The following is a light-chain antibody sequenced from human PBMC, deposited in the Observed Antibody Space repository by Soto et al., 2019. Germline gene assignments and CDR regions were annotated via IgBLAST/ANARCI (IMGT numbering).Light chain of an antibody. CDR1: GSDVGGYDF. CDR3: CSFAGTYAVV. CDR2: DVS. J-gene: IGLJ2*01. V-gene: IGLV2-11*01. Sequence: QSALTQPRSVSGSPGQSVTLSCSGSGSDVGGYDFVSWYQQHPGKAPKLIIYDVSKRPSGVPDRYSGSKSGNTASLTIAGRQAEDEADYYCCSFAGTYAVVFGGGTKRTVL.